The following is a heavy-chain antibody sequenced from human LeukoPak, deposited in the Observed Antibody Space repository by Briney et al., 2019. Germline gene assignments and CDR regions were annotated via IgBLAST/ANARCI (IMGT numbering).Heavy chain of an antibody. CDR2: INPNSGDT. J-gene: IGHJ4*02. CDR3: ARGYSSGWYYLHY. CDR1: VYTFTGCY. Sequence: ASVKVSCKASVYTFTGCYMHWVRQAPGQGLEWMGWINPNSGDTNYAQKFQGRVTMTRDTSISTAYMELSRLRDDDAAVYYCARGYSSGWYYLHYWGQGTLVTVSS. D-gene: IGHD6-19*01. V-gene: IGHV1-2*02.